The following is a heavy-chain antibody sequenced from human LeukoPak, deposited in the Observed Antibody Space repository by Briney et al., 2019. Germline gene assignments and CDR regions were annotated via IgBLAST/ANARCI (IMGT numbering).Heavy chain of an antibody. Sequence: SETLSLTCTVSGGSISSGDYYWSWIRQPPGKSLEWIGYIYYSGSTYYNPSLKSRVTISVDTSKNQFSLKLSSVTAADTAVYYCARADYYDSSGYHDAFDIWGQGTMVTVSS. CDR1: GGSISSGDYY. V-gene: IGHV4-30-4*01. J-gene: IGHJ3*02. CDR2: IYYSGST. D-gene: IGHD3-22*01. CDR3: ARADYYDSSGYHDAFDI.